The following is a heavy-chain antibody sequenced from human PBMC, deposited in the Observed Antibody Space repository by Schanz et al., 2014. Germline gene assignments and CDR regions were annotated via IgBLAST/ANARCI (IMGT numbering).Heavy chain of an antibody. CDR2: ISRSSSTI. Sequence: EVQLVESGGGLVQPRGSLRLSCAASEFSFSSFGMNWVRQAPGKGLEWVSYISRSSSTIYYADSVKGRFTISRDNAKNSLYLQMNSLTAEDTAVYYCARGVRIDYWGQGTLVTVSS. CDR1: EFSFSSFG. CDR3: ARGVRIDY. V-gene: IGHV3-48*04. J-gene: IGHJ4*02. D-gene: IGHD3-3*01.